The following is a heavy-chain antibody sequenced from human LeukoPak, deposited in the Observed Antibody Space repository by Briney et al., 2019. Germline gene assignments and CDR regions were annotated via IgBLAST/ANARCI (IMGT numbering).Heavy chain of an antibody. Sequence: SETLSLTCTVSGGSVGSGSYYWSWIRQPPGKGLEWIGYIYYSGSTYYNPSLKSRITISVDTSKNQFSLKLSSVTAADTAVYYCARVGVRFWEAFDIWGQRTLVTVSS. D-gene: IGHD3-3*01. J-gene: IGHJ3*02. V-gene: IGHV4-61*01. CDR3: ARVGVRFWEAFDI. CDR2: IYYSGST. CDR1: GGSVGSGSYY.